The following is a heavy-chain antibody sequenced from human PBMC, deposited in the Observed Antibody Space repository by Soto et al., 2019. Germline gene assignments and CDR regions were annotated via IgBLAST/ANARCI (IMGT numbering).Heavy chain of an antibody. CDR2: IDYRGRNT. V-gene: IGHV4-31*03. D-gene: IGHD2-2*01. CDR1: GGSVSSDNYF. Sequence: QVQLQESGPRLVKPSQTLSLTCTVSGGSVSSDNYFWSWIRQRPEKGLEWIGYIDYRGRNTHSNPSLESRVTISLDKSNDHFSLTLRSVSVADTAVYFCAREVILPAASDAFDVWGQGKMVTVSS. CDR3: AREVILPAASDAFDV. J-gene: IGHJ3*01.